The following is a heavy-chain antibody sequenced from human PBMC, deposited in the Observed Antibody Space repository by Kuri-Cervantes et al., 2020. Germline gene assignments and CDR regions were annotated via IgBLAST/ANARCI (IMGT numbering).Heavy chain of an antibody. CDR1: GGSFSGYY. D-gene: IGHD3-22*01. V-gene: IGHV4-34*01. CDR3: ARRGGPYYYDSSGYRGSLYRGVFYGY. J-gene: IGHJ4*02. Sequence: SETLSLTCAVYGGSFSGYYWSWIRQPPGKGLEWIGEINHSGSTNYNPSPKSRVTISVDTSKNQFSLKLSSVTAADTAVYYCARRGGPYYYDSSGYRGSLYRGVFYGYWGQGTLVTVSS. CDR2: INHSGST.